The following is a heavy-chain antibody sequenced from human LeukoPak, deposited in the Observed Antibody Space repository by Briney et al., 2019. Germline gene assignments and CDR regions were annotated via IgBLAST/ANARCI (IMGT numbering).Heavy chain of an antibody. Sequence: GGSQRLSCAASGFTFSSYSMNWVRQAPGKGLEWVSYISSSSSTIYYADSVKGRFTISRDNAKNSLYLQMNSLRAEDTAVYYCARNPSGYSNPNWGQGTLVTVSS. V-gene: IGHV3-48*01. CDR2: ISSSSSTI. J-gene: IGHJ4*02. CDR3: ARNPSGYSNPN. D-gene: IGHD3-22*01. CDR1: GFTFSSYS.